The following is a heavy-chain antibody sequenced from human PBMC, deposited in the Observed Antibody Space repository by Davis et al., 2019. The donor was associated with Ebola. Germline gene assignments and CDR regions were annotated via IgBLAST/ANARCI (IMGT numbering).Heavy chain of an antibody. D-gene: IGHD3-10*01. J-gene: IGHJ6*04. CDR3: ARGNLWFGELFTGIGMDV. CDR1: GYTFTSYD. V-gene: IGHV1-8*01. Sequence: AASVTVSCKASGYTFTSYDINWVRQATGQGLEWMGWMNPNSGNTGYAQKFQGRVTMTRNTSISTAYMELSSLRSEDTAVYYCARGNLWFGELFTGIGMDVWGKGTTVTVSS. CDR2: MNPNSGNT.